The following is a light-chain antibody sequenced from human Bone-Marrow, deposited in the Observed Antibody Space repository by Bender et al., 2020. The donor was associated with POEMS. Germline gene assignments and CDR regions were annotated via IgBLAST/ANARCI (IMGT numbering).Light chain of an antibody. Sequence: QSALTQPASVSGSPGQSITISCTGTSSDVGSYNLVSWYQQHPGKAPKIIMYDVDKRPSGVSHRFSGSKSGNTASLTISGLQAEDEADYYCSSYTSSSTYVFGSGTKVTVL. J-gene: IGLJ1*01. CDR2: DVD. V-gene: IGLV2-14*02. CDR3: SSYTSSSTYV. CDR1: SSDVGSYNL.